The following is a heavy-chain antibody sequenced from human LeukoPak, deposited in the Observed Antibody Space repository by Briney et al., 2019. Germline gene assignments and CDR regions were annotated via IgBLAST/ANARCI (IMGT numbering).Heavy chain of an antibody. J-gene: IGHJ4*02. CDR1: GYSFTSYW. Sequence: GESLKISCKGSGYSFTSYWISWVRQMPGKGLEWVGIIYPGDSDTRYSPSFQGQVIISADKSISTAYLQWSSLKASDTAIYYCARPGGGYSYGPDYWGQGTLVTVSS. D-gene: IGHD5-18*01. CDR2: IYPGDSDT. CDR3: ARPGGGYSYGPDY. V-gene: IGHV5-51*01.